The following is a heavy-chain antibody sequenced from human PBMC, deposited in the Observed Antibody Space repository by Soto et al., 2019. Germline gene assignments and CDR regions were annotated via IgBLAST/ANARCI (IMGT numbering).Heavy chain of an antibody. CDR1: GLTFSNLG. Sequence: QVQLVESGGGVVQPGRSLRLSCTASGLTFSNLGMLWVRKGPGKGREWVAVISDDGSHKYYTESVKGRFTISRDNSKNTVYLQMDSLRADDTAVYYCAKDRYSTSPGHLEYWGQGTLVSVSS. CDR3: AKDRYSTSPGHLEY. V-gene: IGHV3-30*18. CDR2: ISDDGSHK. D-gene: IGHD6-6*01. J-gene: IGHJ4*02.